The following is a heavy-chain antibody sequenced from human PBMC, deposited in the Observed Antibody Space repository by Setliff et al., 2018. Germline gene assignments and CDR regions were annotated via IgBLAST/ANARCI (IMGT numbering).Heavy chain of an antibody. D-gene: IGHD3-16*01. CDR2: ILYSGRT. V-gene: IGHV4-39*01. CDR3: ARLPNYVWGSPVDY. CDR1: GASITNINYY. J-gene: IGHJ4*02. Sequence: LSLTCTVSGASITNINYYWGLIRQPPGKGLEWIGSILYSGRTFYNPSLKRRVTISVDTSKNQFSLTLSSVTAADTAVYYCARLPNYVWGSPVDYWGQGTLVTVSS.